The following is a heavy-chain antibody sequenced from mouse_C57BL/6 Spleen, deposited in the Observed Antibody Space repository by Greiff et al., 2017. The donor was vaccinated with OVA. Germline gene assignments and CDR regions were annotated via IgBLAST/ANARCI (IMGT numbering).Heavy chain of an antibody. CDR2: IDPSASET. V-gene: IGHV1-52*01. CDR1: GYTFTSYW. J-gene: IGHJ1*03. Sequence: VQLQQPGAELVRPGSSVKLSCKASGYTFTSYWMHWVKQRPIQGLEWIGNIDPSASETHYNQKLKVKATLTVDKSSSTAYMQLSSLTSKDSAVYYCAREDNHGGRYFEVWGTGTTVTVSS. CDR3: AREDNHGGRYFEV. D-gene: IGHD1-1*01.